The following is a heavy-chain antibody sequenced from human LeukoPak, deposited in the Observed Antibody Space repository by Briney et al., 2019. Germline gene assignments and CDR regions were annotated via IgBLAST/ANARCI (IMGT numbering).Heavy chain of an antibody. D-gene: IGHD6-19*01. V-gene: IGHV3-21*01. CDR3: TRDGSSSGWDFDY. J-gene: IGHJ4*02. Sequence: GGSLRLSCAASGFTFSNYNMNRVRQAPGKGLEWVSCFGTRSSYIYYADSVKGRFTITRDNAKNSLYLQMNSLRAEDTAVYYCTRDGSSSGWDFDYWGQGTLVTVSS. CDR1: GFTFSNYN. CDR2: FGTRSSYI.